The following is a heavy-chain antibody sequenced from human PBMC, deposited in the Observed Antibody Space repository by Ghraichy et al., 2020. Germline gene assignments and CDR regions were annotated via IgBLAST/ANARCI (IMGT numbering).Heavy chain of an antibody. V-gene: IGHV3-21*01. J-gene: IGHJ4*02. CDR3: ARNGRLGDYGDREAFDY. Sequence: GGSLRLSCAASGFTFSSYSMNWVRQAPGKGLEWVSSISSSSSYIYYADSVKGRFTISRDNAKNSLYLQMNSLRAEDTAVYYCARNGRLGDYGDREAFDYWGQGTLVTVSS. D-gene: IGHD4-17*01. CDR2: ISSSSSYI. CDR1: GFTFSSYS.